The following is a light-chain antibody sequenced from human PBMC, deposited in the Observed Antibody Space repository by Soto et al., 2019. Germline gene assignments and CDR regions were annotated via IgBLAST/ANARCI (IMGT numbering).Light chain of an antibody. J-gene: IGKJ1*01. V-gene: IGKV1-5*01. CDR3: QQYNSYCT. Sequence: DIQMTQSPSTLSASVGDRVTITCRASQSISSGLAWYQQKPGKAPKLLIYDASSLESGVPSRFSGSGSGTEFTLTISSLQPDDFANYYCQQYNSYCTFGQGTKVEIK. CDR2: DAS. CDR1: QSISSG.